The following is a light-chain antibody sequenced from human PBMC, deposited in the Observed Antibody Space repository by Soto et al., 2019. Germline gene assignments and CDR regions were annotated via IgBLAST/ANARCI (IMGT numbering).Light chain of an antibody. CDR3: QQRSKWPIT. V-gene: IGKV3D-20*02. CDR1: QSVSSN. CDR2: GAS. Sequence: EIVMTQSPATLSVSPGERATLSCRASQSVSSNLAWYRQKPGQAPRLLIYGASSRATGIPDRFSGSGSGTDFTLTISRLEPEDFAVYYCQQRSKWPITFGQGTRLEIK. J-gene: IGKJ5*01.